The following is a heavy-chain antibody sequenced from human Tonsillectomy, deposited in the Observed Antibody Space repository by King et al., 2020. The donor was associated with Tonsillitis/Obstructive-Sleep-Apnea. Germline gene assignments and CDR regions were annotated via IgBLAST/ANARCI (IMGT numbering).Heavy chain of an antibody. CDR1: GFTFSSYG. V-gene: IGHV3-33*01. Sequence: QLVQSGGGVVQPGRSLRLSCAASGFTFSSYGMHWVRQSPGKGREWVGVIWDDGSNEYYVESVKGRFTISRNNSKNKLYLQMNSLRAEDTAVYYCAREWSGGSWYFDYWGQGILVTVSS. CDR2: IWDDGSNE. CDR3: AREWSGGSWYFDY. D-gene: IGHD1-26*01. J-gene: IGHJ4*02.